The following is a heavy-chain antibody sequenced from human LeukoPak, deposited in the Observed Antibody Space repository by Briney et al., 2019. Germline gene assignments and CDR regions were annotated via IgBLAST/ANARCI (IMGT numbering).Heavy chain of an antibody. CDR2: FDPEDGET. V-gene: IGHV1-24*01. CDR3: ARAVGIAYGMDV. J-gene: IGHJ6*02. Sequence: ASVKVSCKVSGYTLTELSMHWVRQAPGKGLEWMGGFDPEDGETIYAQKFQGRVTMTEDASTDTAYMELSSLRSEDTAVYYCARAVGIAYGMDVWGQGTTVTVSS. CDR1: GYTLTELS. D-gene: IGHD2-15*01.